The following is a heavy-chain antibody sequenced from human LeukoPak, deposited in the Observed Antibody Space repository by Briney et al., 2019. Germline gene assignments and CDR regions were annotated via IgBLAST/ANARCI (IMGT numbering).Heavy chain of an antibody. CDR2: IYYSGST. V-gene: IGHV4-30-4*01. J-gene: IGHJ5*02. CDR1: GGSISSGDYY. D-gene: IGHD2-2*02. CDR3: ARAVHCSSTSCYMGLDWFDP. Sequence: PSETLSLTCTVSGGSISSGDYYWSWIRQPPGKGLEWFGYIYYSGSTYYNPSLKSRVTISVDTSKNQYSLKLSSVTAADTAVYYWARAVHCSSTSCYMGLDWFDPWGQGTLVTVSS.